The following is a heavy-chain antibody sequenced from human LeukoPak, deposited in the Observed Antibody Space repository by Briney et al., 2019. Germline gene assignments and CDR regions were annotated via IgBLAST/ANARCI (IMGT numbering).Heavy chain of an antibody. V-gene: IGHV1-18*01. CDR3: ARDLYYSYRKGFDY. D-gene: IGHD1-14*01. J-gene: IGHJ4*02. CDR1: GYTFTKNG. Sequence: ASVKVSCKASGYTFTKNGISWVRQAPGQGLEWMGWISAYNGNTNYAQKLQGRVTMTTDTSTSTAYMELRSLRSDDTAVYYCARDLYYSYRKGFDYWGQGTLVTVSS. CDR2: ISAYNGNT.